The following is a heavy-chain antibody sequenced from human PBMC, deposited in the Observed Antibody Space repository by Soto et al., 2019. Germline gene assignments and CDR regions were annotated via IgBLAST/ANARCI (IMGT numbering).Heavy chain of an antibody. Sequence: QVQLVQSGAEVKKPGASVKVSCKASGYTFTGYYMHWVRQAPGQGLEWMGWINPNSGGTNYAQKFQGWVTMTRDTSSSTAYMELGRLRSDGTAVYYWARASAAAGHRYFQHWGQGTLVTVSS. CDR2: INPNSGGT. CDR1: GYTFTGYY. J-gene: IGHJ1*01. D-gene: IGHD6-13*01. CDR3: ARASAAAGHRYFQH. V-gene: IGHV1-2*04.